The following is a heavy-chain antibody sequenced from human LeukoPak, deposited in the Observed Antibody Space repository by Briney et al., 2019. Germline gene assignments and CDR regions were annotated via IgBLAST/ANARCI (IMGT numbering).Heavy chain of an antibody. D-gene: IGHD3-3*01. Sequence: SETLSLTCAVYGGSFSGYYWSWIRQPPGKGLEWIGEINHSGSTNYNPSLKGRVTISVDTSKNQFSLKLSSVTAADTAVYYCATTPTIFGVVPSLFDYWGQGTLVTVSS. J-gene: IGHJ4*02. CDR2: INHSGST. CDR1: GGSFSGYY. CDR3: ATTPTIFGVVPSLFDY. V-gene: IGHV4-34*01.